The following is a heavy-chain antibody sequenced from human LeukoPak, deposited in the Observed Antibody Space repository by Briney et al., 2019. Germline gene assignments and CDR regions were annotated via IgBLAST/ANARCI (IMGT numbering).Heavy chain of an antibody. CDR1: GGSFSGYY. CDR2: IYYSGST. CDR3: ARGYDFFVAFDI. J-gene: IGHJ3*02. V-gene: IGHV4-59*01. D-gene: IGHD5-12*01. Sequence: SETLSLTCAVYGGSFSGYYWSWIRQPPGKGLEWIGYIYYSGSTNYNPSLKSRVTISVDTSKNQFSLKLSSVTAADTAVYYCARGYDFFVAFDIWGQGTMVTVSS.